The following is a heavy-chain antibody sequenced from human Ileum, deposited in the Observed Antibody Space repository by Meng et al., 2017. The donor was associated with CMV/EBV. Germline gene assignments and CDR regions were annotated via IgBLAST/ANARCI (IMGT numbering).Heavy chain of an antibody. CDR2: IYVDGSA. J-gene: IGHJ4*02. D-gene: IGHD5-18*01. Sequence: LSCTSSGFTFITYAMPWVRQTAGKGLEWVSLIYVDGSAYHPESVRGRFTISRDNSKNTVYLEMVSLRVEDTGTYYCAKDLQGYSSDYWGQGTLVTVSS. V-gene: IGHV3-23*03. CDR1: GFTFITYA. CDR3: AKDLQGYSSDY.